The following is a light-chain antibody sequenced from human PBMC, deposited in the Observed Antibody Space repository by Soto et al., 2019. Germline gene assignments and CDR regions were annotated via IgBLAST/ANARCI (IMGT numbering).Light chain of an antibody. Sequence: EIVLTQSPGTLSLSPGERATLSCRASQRVGSSYLAWYQQKLGQAPRLLIYGASSRATGIPDRFSGSGSGTDFTLTISRLEPEDFAVYYCQQYGSSPRTFGQGTK. CDR3: QQYGSSPRT. J-gene: IGKJ1*01. CDR1: QRVGSSY. CDR2: GAS. V-gene: IGKV3-20*01.